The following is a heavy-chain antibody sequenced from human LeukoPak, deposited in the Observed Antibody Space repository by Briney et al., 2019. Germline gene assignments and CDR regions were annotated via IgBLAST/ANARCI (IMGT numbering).Heavy chain of an antibody. J-gene: IGHJ6*03. Sequence: GESLKISCKGSGYSFTSYWIGWVRQMPGKGLEWMGIIYPGDSDTRYSPSFQGQVTISADKSISTAYLQWSSLKASDTAMYYCARSLLSVGGSTPSHMDVWGKGTTVTVSS. CDR3: ARSLLSVGGSTPSHMDV. V-gene: IGHV5-51*01. CDR2: IYPGDSDT. CDR1: GYSFTSYW. D-gene: IGHD1-26*01.